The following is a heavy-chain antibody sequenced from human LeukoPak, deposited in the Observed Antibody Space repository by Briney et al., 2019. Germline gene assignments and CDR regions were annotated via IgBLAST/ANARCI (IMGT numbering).Heavy chain of an antibody. D-gene: IGHD3-3*01. Sequence: SEALSLTCTVSGGSISSGGYYWSWIRQHPGKGLEWIGYIYYSGSTYYNPSLKSRVTISVDTSKNQFSLKLSSVTAADTAVYYCARHSGLRSPFDPWGQGTLVTVSS. CDR2: IYYSGST. CDR1: GGSISSGGYY. CDR3: ARHSGLRSPFDP. V-gene: IGHV4-31*03. J-gene: IGHJ5*02.